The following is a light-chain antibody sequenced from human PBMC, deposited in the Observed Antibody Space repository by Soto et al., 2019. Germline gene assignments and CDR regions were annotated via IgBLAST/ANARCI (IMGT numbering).Light chain of an antibody. CDR3: QQYGTSEII. V-gene: IGKV3-20*01. CDR2: DTS. CDR1: QSLANSF. J-gene: IGKJ5*01. Sequence: VLTQAPGTLSSSLGERTTLSCRASQSLANSFIAWYQQKPGQAPRLLLYDTSSRASGIPDRFSGSGSGTDFTLTISRLETEDFAVFYCQQYGTSEIIFGQGTGLEIK.